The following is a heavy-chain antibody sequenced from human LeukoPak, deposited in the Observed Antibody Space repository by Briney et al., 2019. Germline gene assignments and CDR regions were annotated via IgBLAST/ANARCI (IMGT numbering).Heavy chain of an antibody. CDR1: GYTFTGYY. D-gene: IGHD3-10*01. V-gene: IGHV1-46*01. J-gene: IGHJ4*02. CDR2: VNPTGGST. Sequence: GASVKVSCKASGYTFTGYYMHWVRQAPGEGLEWMGIVNPTGGSTSYAQKFQGRVTMTRDTSTSTVYMELRSLRSDDTAVYYCARSPYGPFDYWGQGTLVTVSS. CDR3: ARSPYGPFDY.